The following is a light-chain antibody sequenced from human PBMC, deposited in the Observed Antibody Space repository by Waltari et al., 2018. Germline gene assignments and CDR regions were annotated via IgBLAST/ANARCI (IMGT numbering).Light chain of an antibody. Sequence: VLTRSPGTLPLSLGARATLSCRASQSVSRPLTWYQQKPGEPPRLLIYGAPTRATGIPDRFSGSGSGTDFSLTISSLQPDDFAVYYCQHYLRSPVTFGQGTTVEI. CDR3: QHYLRSPVT. V-gene: IGKV3-20*01. J-gene: IGKJ1*01. CDR1: QSVSRP. CDR2: GAP.